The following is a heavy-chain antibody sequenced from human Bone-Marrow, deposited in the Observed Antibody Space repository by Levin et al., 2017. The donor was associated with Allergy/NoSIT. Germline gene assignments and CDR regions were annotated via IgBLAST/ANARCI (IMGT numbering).Heavy chain of an antibody. CDR1: GGSISSGDYY. CDR3: ARDKRITMVRGVHYGMDV. J-gene: IGHJ6*02. V-gene: IGHV4-30-4*01. Sequence: KASETLSLTCTVSGGSISSGDYYWSWIRQPPGKGLEWIGYIYYSGSTYYNPSLKSRVTISVDTSKNQFSLQLSSVTAADTAVYYCARDKRITMVRGVHYGMDVWGQGTTVTVSS. D-gene: IGHD3-10*01. CDR2: IYYSGST.